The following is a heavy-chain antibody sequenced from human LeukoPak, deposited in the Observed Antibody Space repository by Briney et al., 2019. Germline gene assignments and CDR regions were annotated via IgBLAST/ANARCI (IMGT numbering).Heavy chain of an antibody. V-gene: IGHV4-4*02. CDR3: ARAGIAVADDAFDI. Sequence: QPPGKGLEWIGEIYHSGSTNYNPSLKSRVTISLDKSKNQFSLKLSSVTAADTAVYYCARAGIAVADDAFDIWGQGTMVTVSS. J-gene: IGHJ3*02. CDR2: IYHSGST. D-gene: IGHD6-19*01.